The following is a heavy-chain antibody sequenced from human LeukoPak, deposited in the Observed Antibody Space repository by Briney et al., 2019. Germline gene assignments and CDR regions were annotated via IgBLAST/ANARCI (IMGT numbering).Heavy chain of an antibody. V-gene: IGHV6-1*01. D-gene: IGHD5-12*01. J-gene: IGHJ4*02. CDR2: TYYRSKWYN. Sequence: SQTLSLTCAISGDSVSSNSAAWNWLRQSPSRGLEWLGRTYYRSKWYNDYAVSVKSRITINPDTSKNQFSLQLNSVTPEDTAVYYCARDAGYSGYDPFDYWGQGTLVTVSS. CDR1: GDSVSSNSAA. CDR3: ARDAGYSGYDPFDY.